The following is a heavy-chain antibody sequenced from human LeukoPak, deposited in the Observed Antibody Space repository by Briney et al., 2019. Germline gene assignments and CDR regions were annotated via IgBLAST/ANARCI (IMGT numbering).Heavy chain of an antibody. J-gene: IGHJ3*02. D-gene: IGHD5-24*01. CDR1: AYSISSGYY. V-gene: IGHV4-38-2*02. CDR3: ARGRWLQNDAFDI. CDR2: IYHSGST. Sequence: SETLSLTCTVSAYSISSGYYWGWIRQPPGKGLEWIGSIYHSGSTNYNPSLKSRVTISVDTSKNQFSLKLSSVTAADTAVYYCARGRWLQNDAFDIWGQGTMVTVSS.